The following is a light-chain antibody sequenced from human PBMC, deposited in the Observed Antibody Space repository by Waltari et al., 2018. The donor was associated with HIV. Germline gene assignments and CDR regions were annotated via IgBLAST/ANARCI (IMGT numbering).Light chain of an antibody. J-gene: IGLJ2*01. CDR3: QSYDSSLTAVI. CDR1: TSNIETPYD. CDR2: GNN. V-gene: IGLV1-40*01. Sequence: QSVLTQPPSVSGAPGQSVSISCTGTTSNIETPYDVHWYQQLPGAAPKLLVYGNNNRPSWVPARFSGSKSGTSASLAITGLQSEDEAFYYCQSYDSSLTAVIFGGGTKLTVL.